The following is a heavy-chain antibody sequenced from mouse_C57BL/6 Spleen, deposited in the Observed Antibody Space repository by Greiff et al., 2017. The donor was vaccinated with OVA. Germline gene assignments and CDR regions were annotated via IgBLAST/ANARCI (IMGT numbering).Heavy chain of an antibody. J-gene: IGHJ2*01. CDR2: IHPNSGST. V-gene: IGHV1-64*01. CDR1: GYTFTSYW. Sequence: QVQLQQPGAELVKPGASVKLSCKASGYTFTSYWMHWVKQRPGQGLEWIGMIHPNSGSTNYNEKFKSKATLTVDKSSSTAYMQLSSLTSEDSAVYYCATGIYDGYYEGYWGQGTTLTVSS. CDR3: ATGIYDGYYEGY. D-gene: IGHD2-3*01.